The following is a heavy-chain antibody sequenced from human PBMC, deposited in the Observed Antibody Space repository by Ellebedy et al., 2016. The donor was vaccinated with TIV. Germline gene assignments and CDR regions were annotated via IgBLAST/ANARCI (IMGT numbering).Heavy chain of an antibody. J-gene: IGHJ6*02. CDR1: GDSIRNYY. Sequence: MPSETLSLTCTVSGDSIRNYYWSWIRQPPGKGLEWSGYIYYSGSTNYNPSLESRVTMSVDTSKNQFSLKLSSVTAADTAVYYCARGYSFGPYYFYGLAVWGQGTTVTVSS. CDR2: IYYSGST. V-gene: IGHV4-59*01. CDR3: ARGYSFGPYYFYGLAV. D-gene: IGHD5-18*01.